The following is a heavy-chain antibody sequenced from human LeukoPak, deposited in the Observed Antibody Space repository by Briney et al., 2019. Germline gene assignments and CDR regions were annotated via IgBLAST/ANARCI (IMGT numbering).Heavy chain of an antibody. Sequence: GGSLRLSCAASGFTISSCAMSWVRQAPGKGLEWVSAINSVGSTYYADSVKGRFTISRGNSKNTLYLQMNSLRAEDTAVYYCAKEYSSSGYFDYWGQGTLVTVSS. CDR2: INSVGST. CDR1: GFTISSCA. J-gene: IGHJ4*02. CDR3: AKEYSSSGYFDY. V-gene: IGHV3-23*01. D-gene: IGHD6-13*01.